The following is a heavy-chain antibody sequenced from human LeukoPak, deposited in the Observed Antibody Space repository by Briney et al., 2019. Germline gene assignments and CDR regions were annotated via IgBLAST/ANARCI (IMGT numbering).Heavy chain of an antibody. V-gene: IGHV3-7*01. Sequence: PGGSLRLSCAASGFTFSNYWMSWVRQAPGKGLEWVANINQDGRTINYGDPVKGRFTISRDNARNSLYLQMTSLRAEDTALYYCATDRGYSTFDYWGQGTLVTVSS. CDR2: INQDGRTI. D-gene: IGHD6-13*01. J-gene: IGHJ4*02. CDR1: GFTFSNYW. CDR3: ATDRGYSTFDY.